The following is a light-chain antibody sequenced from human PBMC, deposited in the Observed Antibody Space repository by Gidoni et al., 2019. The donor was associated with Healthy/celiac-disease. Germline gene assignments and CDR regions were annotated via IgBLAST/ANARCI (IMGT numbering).Light chain of an antibody. V-gene: IGKV1-39*01. J-gene: IGKJ4*01. CDR1: QSISSY. Sequence: DIQMTQSPSSLSASVGDRVTIPCRASQSISSYLNWYQQKPGKAPKLLSDAASSLQSAVPSRFSGSGAGTDFSLTRSSLQPEDLATYHCQQSYSTRLLTFGGGTKVEIK. CDR2: AAS. CDR3: QQSYSTRLLT.